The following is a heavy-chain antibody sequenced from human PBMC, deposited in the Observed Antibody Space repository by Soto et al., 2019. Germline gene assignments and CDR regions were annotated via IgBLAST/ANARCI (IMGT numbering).Heavy chain of an antibody. CDR1: GYTLTELS. Sequence: ASVKVSCKVSGYTLTELSMHWVRQAPGKGLEWMGGFDPEDGETIYAQKFQGRVTMTEDTSTDTAYMELSSLRSEDTAMYYCATGSTVTYRGARYYYYYYMDVWGKGTTVTVSS. D-gene: IGHD4-17*01. CDR3: ATGSTVTYRGARYYYYYYMDV. CDR2: FDPEDGET. V-gene: IGHV1-24*01. J-gene: IGHJ6*03.